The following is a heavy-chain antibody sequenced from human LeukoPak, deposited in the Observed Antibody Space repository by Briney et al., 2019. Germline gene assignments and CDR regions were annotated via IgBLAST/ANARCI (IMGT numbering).Heavy chain of an antibody. D-gene: IGHD3-10*01. V-gene: IGHV3-23*01. J-gene: IGHJ6*03. Sequence: GGSLRLSCAASGFTFNNYAMSWARQAPGKGLEWVSAISGSGRSDIYYTDSVKGRFTISRDNSKNTLYLQMNSLRAEDTAVYYCARSLRVRGVPDYMDVWGKGTTVTISS. CDR2: ISGSGRSDI. CDR1: GFTFNNYA. CDR3: ARSLRVRGVPDYMDV.